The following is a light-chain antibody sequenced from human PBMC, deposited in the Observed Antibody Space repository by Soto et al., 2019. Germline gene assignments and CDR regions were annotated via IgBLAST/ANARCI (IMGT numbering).Light chain of an antibody. CDR1: QGISNW. J-gene: IGKJ4*01. CDR3: QQANSFPLT. Sequence: DIQMTQSPSSVSASVGDRVSITCRASQGISNWLAWYQQKPGRAPKLLIYTGSSLQSGVPSSYSGTGYGTDFTLTISSLQPEDVATYYCQQANSFPLTFGGGTKVEIK. CDR2: TGS. V-gene: IGKV1-12*01.